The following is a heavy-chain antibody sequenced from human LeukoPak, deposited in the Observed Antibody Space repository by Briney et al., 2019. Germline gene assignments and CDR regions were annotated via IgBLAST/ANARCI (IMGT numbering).Heavy chain of an antibody. CDR1: GFTFDDYA. CDR2: ISWNSGSI. V-gene: IGHV3-9*01. Sequence: GRSLRLSCAASGFTFDDYAMHWVRQAPGKGLEWVSGISWNSGSIGYADSVKGRFTISRDNAKNSLYLQMNSLRAEDTALYYCAKVGGYSYGHFDYWGQGTLVTVSS. D-gene: IGHD5-18*01. J-gene: IGHJ4*02. CDR3: AKVGGYSYGHFDY.